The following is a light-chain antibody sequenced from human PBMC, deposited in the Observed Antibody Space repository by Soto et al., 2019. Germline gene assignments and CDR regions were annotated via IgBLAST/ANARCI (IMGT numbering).Light chain of an antibody. J-gene: IGLJ2*01. CDR1: SGSIDNNY. CDR2: KDN. V-gene: IGLV6-57*04. Sequence: NFMLTQPLSVSESPGKTVTISCTRSSGSIDNNYVQWFQQRPGSAPTTVIYKDNQRPSGVPDQFSGSIDSSSNSASLHISGLKSEDEADYFCQSYYSSTVVFGGGTKLTVL. CDR3: QSYYSSTVV.